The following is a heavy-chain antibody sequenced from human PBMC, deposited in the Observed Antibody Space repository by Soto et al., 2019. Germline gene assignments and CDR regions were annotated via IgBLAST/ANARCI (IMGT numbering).Heavy chain of an antibody. J-gene: IGHJ4*02. CDR2: IIPIFGTA. CDR3: AREADIAAAGTFDY. CDR1: GGTFSSYA. V-gene: IGHV1-69*13. D-gene: IGHD6-13*01. Sequence: GASVKVSCKASGGTFSSYAISWVRQAPGQGLEWMGGIIPIFGTANYAQKFQGRVTITADESTSTAYMELSSLRSEDTAVYYCAREADIAAAGTFDYCGQGTLVTVSS.